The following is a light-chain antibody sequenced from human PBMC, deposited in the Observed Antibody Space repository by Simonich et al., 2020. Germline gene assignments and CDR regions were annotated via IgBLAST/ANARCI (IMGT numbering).Light chain of an antibody. CDR2: DVS. V-gene: IGLV2-14*01. CDR3: CSYAGSYTLV. Sequence: QSALTQPASVSGSPGQSITISCTGTSSDVGGYNYVSWYQQHPGKAPKLLIYDVSKRPSGVSNRFSGSKSGNTASLTISGLQAEDEADYYCCSYAGSYTLVFGGGTKLTVL. CDR1: SSDVGGYNY. J-gene: IGLJ3*02.